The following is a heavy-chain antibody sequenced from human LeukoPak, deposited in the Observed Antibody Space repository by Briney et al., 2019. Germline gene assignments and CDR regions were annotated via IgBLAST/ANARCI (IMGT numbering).Heavy chain of an antibody. CDR3: ARGHPYSFWSGYHSWFDP. Sequence: SETLSLTCTVSGGSINSYYWSWIRQPPGKGLEWIGYLHYTGSSNYNPSLKSRVTISLDTSKNQFSLRLSSVTAADTAVYYCARGHPYSFWSGYHSWFDPWGQGTLVTVSS. CDR2: LHYTGSS. CDR1: GGSINSYY. D-gene: IGHD3-3*01. V-gene: IGHV4-59*01. J-gene: IGHJ5*02.